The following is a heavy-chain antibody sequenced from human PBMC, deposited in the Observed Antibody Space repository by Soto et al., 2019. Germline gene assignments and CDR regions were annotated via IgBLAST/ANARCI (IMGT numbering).Heavy chain of an antibody. Sequence: SETLPLTCTVSGGSMRNYFWTWIRQPPGKGLEWIGYIHYSGTTSFFPSYNPSLRSRVTISEDTSKNQFSLKLLSVTTADTAVYFCAAGEASSRTLAPYYLDFWGQGSPVTVS. CDR2: IHYSGTT. CDR1: GGSMRNYF. J-gene: IGHJ4*02. CDR3: AAGEASSRTLAPYYLDF. V-gene: IGHV4-59*01. D-gene: IGHD6-13*01.